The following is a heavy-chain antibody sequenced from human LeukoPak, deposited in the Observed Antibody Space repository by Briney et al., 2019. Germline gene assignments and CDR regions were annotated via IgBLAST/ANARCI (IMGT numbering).Heavy chain of an antibody. Sequence: GRSLRLSCAASGFTFSSYAMHWVRQAPGKGLEWVAVISYDGSNKYYADSVKGRFTISRDNSKNTLYLQMNSLRAEDTAVYYCAREGTTIFEDYYYYMDVWGKGTTVTVSS. D-gene: IGHD3-3*01. CDR1: GFTFSSYA. V-gene: IGHV3-30-3*01. CDR2: ISYDGSNK. CDR3: AREGTTIFEDYYYYMDV. J-gene: IGHJ6*03.